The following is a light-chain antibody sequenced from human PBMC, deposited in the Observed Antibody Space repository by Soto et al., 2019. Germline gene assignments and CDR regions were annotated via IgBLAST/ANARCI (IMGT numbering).Light chain of an antibody. Sequence: QSVLTQAASVSGSAGQSITISCTGTSSDVGGYNYVSWYQQFPGKVPKLLIYNVSNRPSGVSNRFSCSKSGNTASLTISGLQAEDEADYFCTSSTSGSLYVFGTGTKVTVL. J-gene: IGLJ1*01. V-gene: IGLV2-14*01. CDR1: SSDVGGYNY. CDR3: TSSTSGSLYV. CDR2: NVS.